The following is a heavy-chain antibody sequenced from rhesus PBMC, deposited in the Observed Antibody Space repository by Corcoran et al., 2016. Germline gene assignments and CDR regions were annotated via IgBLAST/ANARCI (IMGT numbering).Heavy chain of an antibody. CDR3: TRKTGGSWGFDY. CDR2: IRNKANGGTG. J-gene: IGHJ4*01. D-gene: IGHD6-25*01. V-gene: IGHV3-116*01. Sequence: EVQLVESGGGLVQPGGSLRVSCAASGFTFSDYYMQWVRQAPGRGGFIRNKANGGTGEYAASLKGRFTISRDDSKSIASLQMNSLKTEDTAVYYCTRKTGGSWGFDYWGQGVLVTVSS. CDR1: GFTFSDYY.